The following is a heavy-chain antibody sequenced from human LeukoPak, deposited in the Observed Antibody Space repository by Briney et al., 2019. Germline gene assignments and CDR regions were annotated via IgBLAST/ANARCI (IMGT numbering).Heavy chain of an antibody. V-gene: IGHV3-74*01. Sequence: GGSLRLSCAASGFTFSSHWMHWVRQAPGKGLVWVSRINTDGRSTSYADSVKGRFTISRDNSKSTLYLQMNSLKGEDTAVYFCARKPDYYGSDYWGQGTLVTVSS. CDR2: INTDGRST. CDR1: GFTFSSHW. CDR3: ARKPDYYGSDY. J-gene: IGHJ4*02. D-gene: IGHD3-10*01.